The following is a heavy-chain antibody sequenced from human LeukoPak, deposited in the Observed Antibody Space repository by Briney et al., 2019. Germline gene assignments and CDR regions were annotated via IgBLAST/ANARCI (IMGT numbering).Heavy chain of an antibody. D-gene: IGHD4-17*01. CDR1: GYTFTSYG. CDR3: ARKPTGRAFDI. CDR2: ISANNGDT. J-gene: IGHJ3*02. Sequence: GASVKVSCKASGYTFTSYGISWVRQAPGQGLDYMGWISANNGDTEYAQNLQGRVTVTTDTSTSTAYMEVRSLRSDDTAVYYCARKPTGRAFDIWGQGTMVTVSS. V-gene: IGHV1-18*04.